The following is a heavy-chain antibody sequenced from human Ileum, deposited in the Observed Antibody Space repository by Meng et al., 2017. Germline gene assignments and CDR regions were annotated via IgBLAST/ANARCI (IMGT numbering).Heavy chain of an antibody. J-gene: IGHJ4*02. D-gene: IGHD3-3*01. CDR3: AKEDVWSGYLDS. CDR1: GFTFTSYA. V-gene: IGHV3-23*01. Sequence: GESLKISCAASGFTFTSYAMSWVRQAPGKGLEWVSAVSGGGGTTYYAASVKGRFTISRDNSKNTLYLEMNRLRAEDTAVYYCAKEDVWSGYLDSWGQGTLVTVSS. CDR2: VSGGGGTT.